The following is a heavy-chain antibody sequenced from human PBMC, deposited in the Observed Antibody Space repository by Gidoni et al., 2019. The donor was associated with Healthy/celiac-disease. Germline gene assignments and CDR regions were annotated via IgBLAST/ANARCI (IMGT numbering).Heavy chain of an antibody. CDR1: GGSISIGGYY. D-gene: IGHD5-12*01. CDR3: ARDWGYAGGYYYGMDV. J-gene: IGHJ6*02. CDR2: LDYSGST. V-gene: IGHV4-31*03. Sequence: QVQLQESGPGLVKPAQTLSLTCTVSGGSISIGGYYWGWIRQHPGKGLEWIGYLDYSGSTYYNPSLKSRVTISVDPSKNQFSLKLSSVTAADTAVYYCARDWGYAGGYYYGMDVWGQGTTVTVSS.